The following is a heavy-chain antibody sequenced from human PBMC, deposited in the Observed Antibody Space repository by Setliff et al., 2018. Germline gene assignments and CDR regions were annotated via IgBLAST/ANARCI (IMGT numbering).Heavy chain of an antibody. CDR2: ISSSSSYI. Sequence: PGGSLRLSCAASGFTFSSYGMHWVRQAPGKGLEWVSSISSSSSYIYYADSVKGRFTISRDNSKNTLYLQMNSLRAEDTAVYYCVRDLHWGFDYWGLGTLVTVSS. D-gene: IGHD7-27*01. CDR3: VRDLHWGFDY. J-gene: IGHJ4*02. CDR1: GFTFSSYG. V-gene: IGHV3-21*01.